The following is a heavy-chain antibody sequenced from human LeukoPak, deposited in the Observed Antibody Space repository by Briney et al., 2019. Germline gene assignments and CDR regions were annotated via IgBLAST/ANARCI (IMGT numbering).Heavy chain of an antibody. D-gene: IGHD4-11*01. CDR3: ARDQTVTTGLFDP. CDR1: GGSISSYY. CDR2: IYYSGST. V-gene: IGHV4-59*12. Sequence: PSETLSLTCTVSGGSISSYYWSWIRQPPGKGLEWIGYIYYSGSTNYNPSLKSRVTISVDTSKNQFSLQLNSETPEDTAVYYCARDQTVTTGLFDPWGQGTLVTVSS. J-gene: IGHJ5*02.